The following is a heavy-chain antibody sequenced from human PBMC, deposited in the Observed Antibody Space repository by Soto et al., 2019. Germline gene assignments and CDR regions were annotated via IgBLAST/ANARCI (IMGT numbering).Heavy chain of an antibody. V-gene: IGHV4-4*02. J-gene: IGHJ4*02. CDR2: IYHSGST. CDR1: GGSISSSNW. CDR3: ASYSHYYDSSGYLHHFDY. D-gene: IGHD3-22*01. Sequence: SETLSLTCAVSGGSISSSNWWSWVRQPPGKGLEWIGEIYHSGSTNYNPSLKSRVTISVDKSKNQFSLKLSSVTAADTAVYYCASYSHYYDSSGYLHHFDYWGQGTLVTVSS.